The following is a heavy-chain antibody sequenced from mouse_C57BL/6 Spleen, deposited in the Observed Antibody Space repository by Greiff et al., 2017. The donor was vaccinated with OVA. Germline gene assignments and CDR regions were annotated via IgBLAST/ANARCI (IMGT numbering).Heavy chain of an antibody. Sequence: QVQLQQPGAELVKPGASVKLSCKASGYTFTSYWMQWVKQRPGQGLEWIGEIDPSDSYTNYNQQFKGKATLTVDTSSSTAYMQLSSLTSEDSAVYYCARVTYDGYLDYWGQGTTLTVSS. CDR3: ARVTYDGYLDY. CDR2: IDPSDSYT. V-gene: IGHV1-50*01. D-gene: IGHD2-3*01. CDR1: GYTFTSYW. J-gene: IGHJ2*01.